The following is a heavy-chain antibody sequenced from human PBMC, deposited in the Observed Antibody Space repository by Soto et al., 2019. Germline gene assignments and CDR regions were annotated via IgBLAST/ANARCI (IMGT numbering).Heavy chain of an antibody. V-gene: IGHV6-1*01. CDR1: GDSVSTNSAT. D-gene: IGHD6-19*01. Sequence: SQTLSLTCAISGDSVSTNSATWDWIRQSPSRGLEWLGRTYYRSKWYNDYAVSVKGRITINPDTSNNQLSLQLNSVTPDDTAAYFCASDGSGFHWYFDVWGRGTLVTVSS. CDR3: ASDGSGFHWYFDV. CDR2: TYYRSKWYN. J-gene: IGHJ2*01.